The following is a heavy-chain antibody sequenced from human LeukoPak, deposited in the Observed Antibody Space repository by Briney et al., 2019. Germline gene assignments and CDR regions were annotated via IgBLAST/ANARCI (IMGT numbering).Heavy chain of an antibody. D-gene: IGHD3-22*01. CDR1: GGSISSYY. CDR3: ARDLAIGYYDSSGYYDY. V-gene: IGHV4-4*07. CDR2: IYTSGST. J-gene: IGHJ4*02. Sequence: SETLSLTCTVSGGSISSYYWSWIRQPAGKGLEWIGRIYTSGSTNYNPSLKSRVTMSVDASKNQFSLKLSSVTAADTAVYFCARDLAIGYYDSSGYYDYWGQGTLVTVSS.